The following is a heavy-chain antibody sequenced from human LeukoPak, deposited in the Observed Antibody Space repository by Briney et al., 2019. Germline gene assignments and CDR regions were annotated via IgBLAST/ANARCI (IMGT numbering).Heavy chain of an antibody. J-gene: IGHJ4*02. Sequence: SETLSLTCTVSGGSISSGDYYWRWIRQPPGRGLEWIGYIYHSGSTYYNPALTSRFTISVDTSTNQFSLKLTSVTAADTAMYFCARGRNPYYVWGTYRAYFDYWGQGTLVTVSS. D-gene: IGHD3-16*02. CDR1: GGSISSGDYY. CDR3: ARGRNPYYVWGTYRAYFDY. CDR2: IYHSGST. V-gene: IGHV4-30-4*01.